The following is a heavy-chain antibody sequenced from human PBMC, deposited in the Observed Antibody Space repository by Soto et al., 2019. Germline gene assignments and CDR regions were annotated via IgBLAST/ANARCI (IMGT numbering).Heavy chain of an antibody. J-gene: IGHJ5*02. D-gene: IGHD1-1*01. V-gene: IGHV4-4*07. Sequence: SETLSLTCTVSGASISGFYWSWIRKSAGKGLEWIGRIYATGTTDYNPSLKSRVMMSVDTSKKQFSLKLRSVTAADTAVYYCVRDGTKTLRDWFNPLRQG. CDR1: GASISGFY. CDR3: VRDGTKTLRDWFNP. CDR2: IYATGTT.